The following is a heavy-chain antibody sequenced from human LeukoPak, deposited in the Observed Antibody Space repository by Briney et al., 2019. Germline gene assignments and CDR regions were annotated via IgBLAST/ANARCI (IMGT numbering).Heavy chain of an antibody. CDR1: GYTFTNSY. J-gene: IGHJ6*02. Sequence: EASVKVSCKASGYTFTNSYIHWMRQAPGQGLEWMGIVNPSGGSTRYAQKFQGRVTMTTDTSTSTASMELSSLRSEDTAVYYCARDLYSSSRYGMDVWGQGTTVTVSS. CDR2: VNPSGGST. V-gene: IGHV1-46*01. D-gene: IGHD6-13*01. CDR3: ARDLYSSSRYGMDV.